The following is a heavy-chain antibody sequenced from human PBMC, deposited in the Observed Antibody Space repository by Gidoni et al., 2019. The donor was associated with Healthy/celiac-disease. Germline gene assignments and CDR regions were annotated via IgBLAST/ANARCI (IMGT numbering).Heavy chain of an antibody. CDR1: GCSISSCGYY. CDR2: IYYSGST. CDR3: ARGGVATHYFDY. J-gene: IGHJ4*02. V-gene: IGHV4-31*03. D-gene: IGHD5-12*01. Sequence: QVQLQESGPGLVKPSQTLSLPCTVSGCSISSCGYYWSWIRQHPGKGLEWIGYIYYSGSTYYNPSLKSRVTISVDTSKNQFSLKLSSVTAADTAVYYCARGGVATHYFDYWGQGTLVTVSS.